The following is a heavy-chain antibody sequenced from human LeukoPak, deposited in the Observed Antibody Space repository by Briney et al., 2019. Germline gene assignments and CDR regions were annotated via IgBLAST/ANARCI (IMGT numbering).Heavy chain of an antibody. V-gene: IGHV4-59*01. CDR1: GGSISSYY. J-gene: IGHJ6*03. D-gene: IGHD6-13*01. CDR2: IYYSGST. CDR3: ARDIAAAGTHGPYYMDV. Sequence: PSETLSLTCTGPGGSISSYYWRWIRQPPGKGLEWIGYIYYSGSTNYNPSLKSRVTISVDTSKNQFSLKLSSVTAADTAVYYCARDIAAAGTHGPYYMDVWGKGTTVTVSS.